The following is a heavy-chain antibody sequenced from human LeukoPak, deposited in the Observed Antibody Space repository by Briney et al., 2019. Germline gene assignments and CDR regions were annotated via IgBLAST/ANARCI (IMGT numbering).Heavy chain of an antibody. Sequence: PSETLSLTCTVSGGSISSYYWSWIRQPPGKGLEWIGYIYYSGSTNYNPSLKSRVTISVDTSKNQFSLKLSSVTAADTAVYYCARAGHHSSSSSLWFDPWGQGTLVTVSS. CDR1: GGSISSYY. CDR3: ARAGHHSSSSSLWFDP. J-gene: IGHJ5*02. CDR2: IYYSGST. V-gene: IGHV4-59*01. D-gene: IGHD6-6*01.